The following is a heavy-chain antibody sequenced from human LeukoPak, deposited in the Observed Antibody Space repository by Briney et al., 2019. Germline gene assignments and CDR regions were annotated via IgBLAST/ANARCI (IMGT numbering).Heavy chain of an antibody. CDR1: GFTLSTYY. CDR2: IYSGGTT. CDR3: ARVGDHFHWNLDL. D-gene: IGHD3-3*02. Sequence: GGSLRLSCAASGFTLSTYYMNWVRQAPGKGLEWVSIIYSGGTTYYADSVKGRFTISRDTSKNALSLQMNSLRAEDTAVYFCARVGDHFHWNLDLWGRGTLVTVSS. V-gene: IGHV3-53*01. J-gene: IGHJ2*01.